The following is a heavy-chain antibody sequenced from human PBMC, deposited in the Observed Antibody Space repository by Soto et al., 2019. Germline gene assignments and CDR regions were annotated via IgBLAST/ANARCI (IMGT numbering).Heavy chain of an antibody. Sequence: ASVKVSCKASGGAFSSYAISWVRQAPGQGLEWMGGIIPIFGTANYAQKFQGRVTITADESTSTAYMELSSLRSEDTAVYYCARARYSSSWYGFNYYYGMDVWGQGTTVTVSS. D-gene: IGHD6-13*01. CDR1: GGAFSSYA. CDR2: IIPIFGTA. V-gene: IGHV1-69*13. CDR3: ARARYSSSWYGFNYYYGMDV. J-gene: IGHJ6*02.